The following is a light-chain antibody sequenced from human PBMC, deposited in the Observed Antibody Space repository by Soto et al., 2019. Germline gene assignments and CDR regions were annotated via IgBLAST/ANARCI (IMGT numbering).Light chain of an antibody. CDR1: QSVSSN. CDR3: QQYNNWDT. Sequence: EIVMTQSPATLSVSPGERATLSCRASQSVSSNLAWYQQKPGQAPRLLIYGASTRATGIPARFSGSGCGTEFTLTISSLQSEDFAFYYCQQYNNWDTFGQGTKLEIK. J-gene: IGKJ2*01. CDR2: GAS. V-gene: IGKV3-15*01.